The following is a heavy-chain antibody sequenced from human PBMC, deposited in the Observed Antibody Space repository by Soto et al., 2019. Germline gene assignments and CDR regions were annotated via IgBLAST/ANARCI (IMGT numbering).Heavy chain of an antibody. Sequence: SETLSLTCTVSGGSISNTNYYWGWIRQPPGKGLEWIGNMYYSGSTYYTPSLKSRVTISVDTSKNQFSLEVRSVTAADTAVYYCARLPRQRKPSFDYWGQGTLVTVSS. CDR1: GGSISNTNYY. V-gene: IGHV4-39*01. D-gene: IGHD1-1*01. CDR2: MYYSGST. J-gene: IGHJ4*02. CDR3: ARLPRQRKPSFDY.